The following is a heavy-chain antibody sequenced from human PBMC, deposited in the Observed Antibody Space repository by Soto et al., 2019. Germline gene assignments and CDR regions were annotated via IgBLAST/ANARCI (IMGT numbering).Heavy chain of an antibody. CDR2: IYPGDSDT. Sequence: WESLKISCKGSGYSFTSYWIGWVRQMPGKGLEWMGIIYPGDSDTRYSPSFQGQVTISADKSISTAYLQWSSLKASDTAMYYCARLGLRHYYYYGMDVWGQGTTVTVSS. CDR3: ARLGLRHYYYYGMDV. CDR1: GYSFTSYW. V-gene: IGHV5-51*01. J-gene: IGHJ6*02. D-gene: IGHD2-15*01.